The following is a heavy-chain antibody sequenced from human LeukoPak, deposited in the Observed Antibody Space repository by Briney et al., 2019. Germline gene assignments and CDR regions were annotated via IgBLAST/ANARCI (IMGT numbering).Heavy chain of an antibody. CDR3: ARDYHDYGNPRYFDY. J-gene: IGHJ4*02. CDR1: GGSISSGDYY. D-gene: IGHD4-11*01. V-gene: IGHV4-30-4*01. CDR2: IYYSGST. Sequence: SQTLSLTCTVSGGSISSGDYYWSWIRQPPGKGLEWIGYIYYSGSTYYNPSLKGRVTISVDTSKNQFSLKLSSVTAADTAVYYCARDYHDYGNPRYFDYWGQGTLVTVSS.